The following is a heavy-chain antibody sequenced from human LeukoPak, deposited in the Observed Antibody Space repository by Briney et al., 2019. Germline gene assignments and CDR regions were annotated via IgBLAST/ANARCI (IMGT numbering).Heavy chain of an antibody. J-gene: IGHJ4*02. Sequence: GASVKVSCKASGYTFTGYYMHWVRQAPGQGLEWMGRINPNSGGTNYAQKFQGRVTMTRDTSISTAYMELSRLRSDDTAMYYCTTEGGPHPVVAYFDYWGQGTLVTVSS. D-gene: IGHD2-15*01. CDR2: INPNSGGT. V-gene: IGHV1-2*06. CDR1: GYTFTGYY. CDR3: TTEGGPHPVVAYFDY.